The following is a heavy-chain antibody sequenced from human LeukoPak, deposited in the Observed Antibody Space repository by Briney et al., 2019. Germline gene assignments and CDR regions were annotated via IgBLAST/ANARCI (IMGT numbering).Heavy chain of an antibody. CDR2: INPNSGGT. CDR1: GYTFTGYY. V-gene: IGHV1-2*02. CDR3: ARVGDTAMVQCFDY. J-gene: IGHJ4*02. D-gene: IGHD5-18*01. Sequence: ASVKVSCKVSGYTFTGYYMHWVRQAPGQGLEWMGWINPNSGGTNYAQKFQGRVTMTRDTSISTAYMELSRLRSDDTAVYYCARVGDTAMVQCFDYWGQGTLVTVSS.